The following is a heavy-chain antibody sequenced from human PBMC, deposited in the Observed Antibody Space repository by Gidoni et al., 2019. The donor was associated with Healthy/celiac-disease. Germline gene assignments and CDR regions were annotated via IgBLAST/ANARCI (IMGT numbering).Heavy chain of an antibody. V-gene: IGHV4-39*01. CDR2: IYYSGST. CDR3: ARPDYYDSSGIDY. Sequence: QLQLQESGPGLVKPSETLSLTCTVSGGSISSSSYYWGWLRQPPGKGLELIGSIYYSGSTYYNPSLKSRVTISVDTSKNQFSLKLSSVTAADTAVYYCARPDYYDSSGIDYWGQGTLVTVSS. D-gene: IGHD3-22*01. J-gene: IGHJ4*02. CDR1: GGSISSSSYY.